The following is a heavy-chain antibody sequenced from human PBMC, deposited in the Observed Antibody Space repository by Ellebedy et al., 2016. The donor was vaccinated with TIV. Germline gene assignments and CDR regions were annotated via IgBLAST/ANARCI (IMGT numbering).Heavy chain of an antibody. D-gene: IGHD3-9*01. CDR3: ARESPYDILTGIIAPSHHSVLDY. V-gene: IGHV3-64*04. CDR1: GFTFSNYW. CDR2: LTSNGGST. J-gene: IGHJ4*02. Sequence: AGGSLRLSCAASGFTFSNYWMSWVRQAPGKGLEYVSALTSNGGSTYYADSVKGRFIISRDNSKNTLYLQMNSLRAEDTAVYYCARESPYDILTGIIAPSHHSVLDYWGQGTLVTVSS.